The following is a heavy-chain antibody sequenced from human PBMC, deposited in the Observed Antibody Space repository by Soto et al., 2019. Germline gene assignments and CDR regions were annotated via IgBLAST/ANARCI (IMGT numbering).Heavy chain of an antibody. CDR2: IVPIYRTA. D-gene: IGHD6-13*01. Sequence: QVRLVQSGAEVREPGSSVKVSCKASGGTFSSYRFNWVRQARGQGLEWLGGIVPIYRTADYAQKFQGRVTITAEESKRTVYLELSSLKAQDTALYYCARDSGATLSSSWGQGTLVTVSS. V-gene: IGHV1-69*01. CDR1: GGTFSSYR. J-gene: IGHJ4*02. CDR3: ARDSGATLSSS.